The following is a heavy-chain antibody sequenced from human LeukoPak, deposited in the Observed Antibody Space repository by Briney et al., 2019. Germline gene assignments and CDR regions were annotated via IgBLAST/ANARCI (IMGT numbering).Heavy chain of an antibody. Sequence: GGSLRLSCAASGFTFSSYAMHWVRQASGKGLEWVAVISYDGSNKYYADSVKGRFTISRDNSKNTLYLQMNSLRAEDTAVYYCARDHIWGQGTLVTVSS. J-gene: IGHJ4*02. D-gene: IGHD2-21*01. CDR1: GFTFSSYA. CDR3: ARDHI. V-gene: IGHV3-30-3*01. CDR2: ISYDGSNK.